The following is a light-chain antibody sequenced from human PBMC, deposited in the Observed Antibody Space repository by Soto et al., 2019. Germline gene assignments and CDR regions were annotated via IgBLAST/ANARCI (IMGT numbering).Light chain of an antibody. CDR3: QQSYNPPRT. Sequence: DIQMTQSPSSLSASVGDRVTITCRASQSISRYLNWYQQKPGKAPKLLIYGESTLLGGVPLRFSGSGSGTDFTLTINSLQPEDFATYYCQQSYNPPRTFGQGTSVEIK. V-gene: IGKV1-39*01. CDR2: GES. CDR1: QSISRY. J-gene: IGKJ1*01.